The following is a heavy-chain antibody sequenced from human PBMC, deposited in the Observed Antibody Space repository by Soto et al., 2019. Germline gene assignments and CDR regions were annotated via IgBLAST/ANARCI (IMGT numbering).Heavy chain of an antibody. CDR3: ARAFYYASRAFDI. J-gene: IGHJ3*02. V-gene: IGHV4-34*01. CDR2: INHSGST. CDR1: GGSFSGYY. D-gene: IGHD3-22*01. Sequence: PSETLSLTCAVYGGSFSGYYWSWIRQPPGKGLEWIGEINHSGSTNYNPSLKSRVTISVDTSKNQFSLKLSSVTAADTAVYYCARAFYYASRAFDIWGQGTMVTV.